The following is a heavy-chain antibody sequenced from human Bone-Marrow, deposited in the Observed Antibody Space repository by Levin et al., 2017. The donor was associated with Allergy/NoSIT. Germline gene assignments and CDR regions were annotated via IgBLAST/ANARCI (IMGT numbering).Heavy chain of an antibody. CDR3: ARPRGFSGYDPFDS. V-gene: IGHV3-21*01. CDR2: ITYNSGSI. CDR1: GFTLSRFS. Sequence: GGSLRLSCSVSGFTLSRFSMTWVRQAPGKGLKWVASITYNSGSIHYADSVKGRFTVSRDNAQNSLFLQMNNLRVEDTAIYYCARPRGFSGYDPFDSWGQGTLVTVSS. D-gene: IGHD5-12*01. J-gene: IGHJ4*02.